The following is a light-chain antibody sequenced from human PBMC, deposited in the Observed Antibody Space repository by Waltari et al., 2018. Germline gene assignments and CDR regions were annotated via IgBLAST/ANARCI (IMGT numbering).Light chain of an antibody. J-gene: IGKJ1*01. Sequence: DIVMTQSPDSLAVSLGERATSTCKSSQSVLYSPNNKNYLAWYQQKPGHPPKLLIYWASTREPGVPDRFSGSGSGTDFTLTISSLQAEDVAVYYCQQYYSTWTFGQGTKVEIK. CDR2: WAS. CDR3: QQYYSTWT. CDR1: QSVLYSPNNKNY. V-gene: IGKV4-1*01.